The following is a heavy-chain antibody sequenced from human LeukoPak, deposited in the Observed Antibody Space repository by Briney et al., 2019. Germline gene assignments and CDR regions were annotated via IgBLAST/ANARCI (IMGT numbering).Heavy chain of an antibody. J-gene: IGHJ6*02. CDR3: AKDLQYGDTRDYYYYGMDV. V-gene: IGHV3-23*01. D-gene: IGHD4-17*01. Sequence: GGSLRLSCAASGFTFSAYAMSWVRQAPGKGLEWVSAISGSGGNTYYADSLKGRFTISRDNSKNTLYLQMDSLRAEDTAVYYCAKDLQYGDTRDYYYYGMDVWGQGTTVTVSS. CDR1: GFTFSAYA. CDR2: ISGSGGNT.